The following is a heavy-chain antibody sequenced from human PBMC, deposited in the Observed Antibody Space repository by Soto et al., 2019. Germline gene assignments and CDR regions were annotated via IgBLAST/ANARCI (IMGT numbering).Heavy chain of an antibody. V-gene: IGHV3-49*03. CDR3: SRSLAIDFDS. Sequence: GGSLRLSCSASGFNFAAYTMSWFRLTPGKGLEWVGFIRRIAYGGTTDYAASVKGRFTISRDDSRKIVYLQMSRLKIEDTAVYYCSRSLAIDFDSWGQGTLVTVSS. CDR2: IRRIAYGGTT. CDR1: GFNFAAYT. J-gene: IGHJ4*02.